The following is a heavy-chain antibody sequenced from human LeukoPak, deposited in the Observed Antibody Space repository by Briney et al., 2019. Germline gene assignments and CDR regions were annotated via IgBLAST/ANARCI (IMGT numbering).Heavy chain of an antibody. CDR2: IKSKTDGGTT. CDR3: TTLAAAGQSDY. V-gene: IGHV3-15*01. J-gene: IGHJ4*02. Sequence: GGSLRLSCAASGFTFSNAWMTWVRQAPGKGLEWVGCIKSKTDGGTTDYAGPVKGRFTMSRDDSKNALYLQMNSLKTDDTAVYYCTTLAAAGQSDYWGQGTLVTVSS. CDR1: GFTFSNAW. D-gene: IGHD6-13*01.